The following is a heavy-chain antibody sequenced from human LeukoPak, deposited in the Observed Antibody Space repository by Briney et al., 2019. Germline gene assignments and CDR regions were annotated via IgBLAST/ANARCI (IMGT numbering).Heavy chain of an antibody. CDR3: ARAYSILTIPFDY. CDR2: INPNSGGT. D-gene: IGHD4/OR15-4a*01. V-gene: IGHV1-2*02. Sequence: ASVKVSCKASGYTFTGYYMHWVRQAPGQGLEWMGWINPNSGGTNYAQKFQGRVTMTRDTSISTAYMELSRLRSDDTAVYYCARAYSILTIPFDYWGQGTLVTVSS. CDR1: GYTFTGYY. J-gene: IGHJ4*02.